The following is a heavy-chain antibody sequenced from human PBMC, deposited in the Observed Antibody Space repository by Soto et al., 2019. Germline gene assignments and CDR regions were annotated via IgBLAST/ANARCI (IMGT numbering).Heavy chain of an antibody. CDR2: IIPIFGTA. CDR3: ARGAAAGQYYYYYYGMDV. Sequence: SVKVSCKASGGTFSSYAISWVRQAPGQGLEWMGGIIPIFGTANYAQKFQGRVTITADESTSTAYMELSSLRSEDTAVYYCARGAAAGQYYYYYYGMDVWGQGTTVTVSS. D-gene: IGHD6-13*01. V-gene: IGHV1-69*13. J-gene: IGHJ6*02. CDR1: GGTFSSYA.